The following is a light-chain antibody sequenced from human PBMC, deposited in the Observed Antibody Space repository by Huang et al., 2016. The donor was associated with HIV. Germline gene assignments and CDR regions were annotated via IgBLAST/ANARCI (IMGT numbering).Light chain of an antibody. CDR1: QDIYNS. J-gene: IGKJ2*01. V-gene: IGKV1-NL1*01. Sequence: DIQMTQSPSSLSASVGDRVTITCRASQDIYNSLAWYQQKPGRAPKLLLYGVSTLETGVPSRFSGGGAQTDFTLTITSLQPEDVATYYCQQYYSTLPYTFGQGTKLEIK. CDR3: QQYYSTLPYT. CDR2: GVS.